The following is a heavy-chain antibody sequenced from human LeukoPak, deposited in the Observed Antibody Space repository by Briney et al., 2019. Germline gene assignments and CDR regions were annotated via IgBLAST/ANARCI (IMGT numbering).Heavy chain of an antibody. J-gene: IGHJ4*02. CDR2: MNPNSGNT. V-gene: IGHV1-8*03. D-gene: IGHD2-8*01. CDR1: GYTFTSYG. CDR3: ARVRCTNGVCYRGFIDY. Sequence: ASVKVSCKASGYTFTSYGISWVRQATGQGLEWMGWMNPNSGNTGYAQKFQGRVTITRNTSISTAYMELSSLRSEDTAVYYCARVRCTNGVCYRGFIDYWGQGTLVTVSS.